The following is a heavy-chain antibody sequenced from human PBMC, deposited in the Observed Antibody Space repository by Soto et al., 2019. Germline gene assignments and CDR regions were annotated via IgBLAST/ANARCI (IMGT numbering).Heavy chain of an antibody. CDR2: IYYSGST. V-gene: IGHV4-31*03. Sequence: QVQLQESGPGLVKPSQTLSLTCTVSGGSISSGGYYWSWIRQHPGKGLEWIGYIYYSGSTYYNPSLKSRVTISVDTSKSQFSLKLSSVTAADTAVYYWAREITMVRGVMSLNNCGMDVWGQGTTVTVSS. CDR3: AREITMVRGVMSLNNCGMDV. J-gene: IGHJ6*02. D-gene: IGHD3-10*01. CDR1: GGSISSGGYY.